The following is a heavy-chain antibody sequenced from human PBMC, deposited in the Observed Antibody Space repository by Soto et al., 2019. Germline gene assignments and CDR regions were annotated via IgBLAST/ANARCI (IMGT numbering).Heavy chain of an antibody. V-gene: IGHV4-39*01. CDR2: SFYSGGT. D-gene: IGHD3-22*01. CDR1: GDSISASTYY. CDR3: ARQSTGYYYGWFQP. Sequence: QLQLQESGPGLVKHSETLSLTCTVSGDSISASTYYWAWIRQPPGKGLEWIGSSFYSGGTFYNPSLTSRVTISVDTSKNQFSLRLSSVTAADMAVYYCARQSTGYYYGWFQPWGPGTLVTVSS. J-gene: IGHJ5*02.